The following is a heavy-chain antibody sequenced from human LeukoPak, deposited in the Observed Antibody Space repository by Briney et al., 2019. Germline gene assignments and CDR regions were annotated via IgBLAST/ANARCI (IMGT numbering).Heavy chain of an antibody. CDR3: ARHLYCGGDCYSGRNHYYGLDV. D-gene: IGHD2-21*02. J-gene: IGHJ6*02. V-gene: IGHV4-59*08. CDR1: DGSISDYH. CDR2: MYYTGST. Sequence: PSETLSLTCTVSDGSISDYHWSWIRQPPGKGLEWIGYMYYTGSTNYNPSLKSRVSISVDTSKRQLSLKLRSVTAADTAVYYCARHLYCGGDCYSGRNHYYGLDVWGQGTTVTVSS.